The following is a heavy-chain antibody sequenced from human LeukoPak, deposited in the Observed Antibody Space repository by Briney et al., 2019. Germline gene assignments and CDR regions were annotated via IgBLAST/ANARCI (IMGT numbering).Heavy chain of an antibody. D-gene: IGHD2-15*01. V-gene: IGHV3-30*02. CDR1: GFTFRSYG. J-gene: IGHJ4*02. CDR3: TNGDCRGGRCSSGAY. Sequence: GGSLTLSCAASGFTFRSYGMHWVRQAPGKGLEWVAYTRDDGSKNWYGDSVKGRFTISRDNPKNTLYLQMKSLRGGDTAVYYCTNGDCRGGRCSSGAYWGQGTLVTVSS. CDR2: TRDDGSKN.